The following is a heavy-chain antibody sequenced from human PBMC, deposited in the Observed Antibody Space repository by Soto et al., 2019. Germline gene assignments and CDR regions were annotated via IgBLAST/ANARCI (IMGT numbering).Heavy chain of an antibody. CDR3: ARLEGLATISYYFDY. V-gene: IGHV4-39*01. J-gene: IGHJ4*02. D-gene: IGHD3-9*01. CDR2: IYYRGNT. Sequence: QLQLQESGPGLVKPSETLSLTCSVSGDSINSDNYYWGWIRQPPGKGLEWIGSIYYRGNTYYNPSRKTRVTISLDKSKSQVSLKLNSVTAADSAVYFCARLEGLATISYYFDYWGQGTLVTVSS. CDR1: GDSINSDNYY.